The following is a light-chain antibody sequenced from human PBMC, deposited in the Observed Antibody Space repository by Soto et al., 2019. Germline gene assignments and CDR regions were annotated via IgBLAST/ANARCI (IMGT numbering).Light chain of an antibody. CDR3: LHHYNYPLT. CDR2: SAS. CDR1: QGIGND. Sequence: DIQMTQFPSSLSASVGDRVTITCRASQGIGNDLGWYQHKPGKAPKRLIFSASTLDSGVPSRFSGVGFGTEFTLTFSSLQPEDFATYYCLHHYNYPLTLGGGTKVEIK. J-gene: IGKJ4*01. V-gene: IGKV1-17*01.